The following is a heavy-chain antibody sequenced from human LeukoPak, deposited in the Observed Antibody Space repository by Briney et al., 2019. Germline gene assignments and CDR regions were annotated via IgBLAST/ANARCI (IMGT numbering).Heavy chain of an antibody. J-gene: IGHJ6*03. CDR3: ARANYYYYYYMDV. Sequence: GASVKVSCKASGYTFTGCYMHWVRQAPGQGLEWMGWINPNSGGTNYAQKFQGRVIMTRDTSISTAYMELSRLRSDDTAVYYCARANYYYYYYMDVWGKGTTVTVSS. CDR2: INPNSGGT. CDR1: GYTFTGCY. V-gene: IGHV1-2*02.